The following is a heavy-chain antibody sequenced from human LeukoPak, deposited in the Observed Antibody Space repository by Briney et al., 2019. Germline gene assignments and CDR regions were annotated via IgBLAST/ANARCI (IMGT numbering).Heavy chain of an antibody. CDR1: GGSISSSSYY. J-gene: IGHJ3*02. CDR2: IYTSGST. V-gene: IGHV4-61*02. CDR3: ARADCSSTSCYLGSAFDI. Sequence: SETLSLTCTVSGGSISSSSYYWGWIRQPAGKGLEWIGRIYTSGSTNYNPSLKSRVTMSVDTSKNQFSLKLSSVTAADTAVYYCARADCSSTSCYLGSAFDIWGQGTMVTVSS. D-gene: IGHD2-2*01.